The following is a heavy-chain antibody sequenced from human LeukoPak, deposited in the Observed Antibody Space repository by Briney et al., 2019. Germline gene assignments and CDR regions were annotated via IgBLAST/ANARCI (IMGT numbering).Heavy chain of an antibody. Sequence: GGSLRLSCAASGFAFSSYAMSWVRQAPGKGLEWVSAISGSGGSTYYADSVKGRFTISRDNSKNTLYLQMNSLRAGDTAVYYCANRYSGYEYYYYYGMDVWGQGTTVTVSS. CDR2: ISGSGGST. CDR1: GFAFSSYA. J-gene: IGHJ6*02. CDR3: ANRYSGYEYYYYYGMDV. D-gene: IGHD5-12*01. V-gene: IGHV3-23*01.